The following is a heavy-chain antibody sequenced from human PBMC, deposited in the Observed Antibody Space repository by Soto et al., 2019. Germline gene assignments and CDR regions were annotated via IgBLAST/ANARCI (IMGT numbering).Heavy chain of an antibody. V-gene: IGHV3-23*01. Sequence: EVQLLESGGGLVQPGGSLRLSCAASGFTFISYAMNWVRQAPGKGLQWVSAISGGGDATFYADSVKGRFTISRDNSRNSVKLHMNSLGADDTDVYYCARKVPGSTNRPDCWYVDLLGRCTLVTVSS. D-gene: IGHD6-6*01. CDR3: ARKVPGSTNRPDCWYVDL. CDR1: GFTFISYA. J-gene: IGHJ2*01. CDR2: ISGGGDAT.